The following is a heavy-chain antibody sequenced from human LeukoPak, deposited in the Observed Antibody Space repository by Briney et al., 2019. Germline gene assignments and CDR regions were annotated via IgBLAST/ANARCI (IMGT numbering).Heavy chain of an antibody. J-gene: IGHJ5*02. D-gene: IGHD3-3*01. CDR3: ARAVEQYYDFWSGYYPNWFDP. CDR2: IYHSGST. Sequence: PSQTLSLTCAVSGGSISSGGYCWSWIRQPPGKGLEWIGYIYHSGSTYYNPSLKSRVTISVDRSKNQFSLKLSSVTAADTAVYDCARAVEQYYDFWSGYYPNWFDPWGQGTLVTVSS. CDR1: GGSISSGGYC. V-gene: IGHV4-30-2*01.